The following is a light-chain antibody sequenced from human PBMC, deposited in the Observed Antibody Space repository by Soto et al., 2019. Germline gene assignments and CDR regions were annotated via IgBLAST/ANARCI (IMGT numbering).Light chain of an antibody. CDR1: QRMTSW. CDR2: AAS. J-gene: IGKJ1*01. CDR3: QQYYSFPRT. Sequence: DIQLTQSPSTLSSSVGDRVTMTCLASQRMTSWLAWYQQKPGKAPELLIYAASTLQSGVPSRFSGSGSGTDFTLTISCLQSEDFATYYCQQYYSFPRTFGQGTKVDI. V-gene: IGKV1-5*01.